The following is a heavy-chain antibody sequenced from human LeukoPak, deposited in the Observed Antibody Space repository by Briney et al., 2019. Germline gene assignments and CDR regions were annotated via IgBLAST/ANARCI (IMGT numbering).Heavy chain of an antibody. CDR3: AKGDKPAAVFLSYFDY. CDR2: ISWNSGSI. V-gene: IGHV3-9*01. D-gene: IGHD2-2*01. J-gene: IGHJ4*02. CDR1: GFTFDDYA. Sequence: GGSLRLSCAASGFTFDDYAMRWVRQAPGKGLEWVSGISWNSGSIGYADSVKGRFTISRDNAKNSLYLQMNSLRAEDTALYYCAKGDKPAAVFLSYFDYWGQGTLVTVSS.